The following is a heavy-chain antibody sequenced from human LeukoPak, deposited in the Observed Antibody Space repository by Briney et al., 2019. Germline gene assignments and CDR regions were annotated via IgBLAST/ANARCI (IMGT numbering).Heavy chain of an antibody. V-gene: IGHV3-21*01. Sequence: PGGSLRLSCAASGFTFSSYSMNWVRQAPGKGLEWVSSISSSSSYIYYADSVKGRFTISRDNAKNSLYLQMNSLRAEDTAVYYCARDASMNYYDSSGYRDAFDIWGQGTMVTVSS. CDR2: ISSSSSYI. J-gene: IGHJ3*02. D-gene: IGHD3-22*01. CDR1: GFTFSSYS. CDR3: ARDASMNYYDSSGYRDAFDI.